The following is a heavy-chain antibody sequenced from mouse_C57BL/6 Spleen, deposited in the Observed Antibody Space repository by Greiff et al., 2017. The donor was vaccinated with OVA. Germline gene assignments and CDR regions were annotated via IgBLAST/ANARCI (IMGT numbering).Heavy chain of an antibody. J-gene: IGHJ3*01. D-gene: IGHD2-1*01. CDR1: GYTFTSYW. CDR2: IDPSDSET. V-gene: IGHV1-52*01. CDR3: ARNDGNYGLFAY. Sequence: QVQLQQPGAELVRPGSSVKLSCKASGYTFTSYWMHWVKQRPIQGLEWIGNIDPSDSETHYNQKFKDKATLTVDKSSSTAYMQLSSLTSEDSAVYYCARNDGNYGLFAYWGQGTLVTVSA.